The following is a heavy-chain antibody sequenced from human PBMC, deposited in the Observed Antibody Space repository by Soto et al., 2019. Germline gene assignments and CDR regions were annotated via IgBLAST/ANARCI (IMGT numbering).Heavy chain of an antibody. D-gene: IGHD1-20*01. Sequence: QVQLQESGPGLRKPSQTLSLTCAISGDSVSSNDAAWNWLRQSPSRGLEWLGRTYYRSKWKDDYAEFVRSRISINPDTSKNPFSLQLNSVTPEDTALYLCAREGTSYNLRWKNAFDAWGQGTVVTISA. J-gene: IGHJ3*01. V-gene: IGHV6-1*01. CDR2: TYYRSKWKD. CDR3: AREGTSYNLRWKNAFDA. CDR1: GDSVSSNDAA.